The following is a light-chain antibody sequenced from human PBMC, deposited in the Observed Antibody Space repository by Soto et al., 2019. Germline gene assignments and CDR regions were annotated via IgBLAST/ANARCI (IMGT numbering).Light chain of an antibody. CDR1: QSVSSSY. CDR3: QQYGSSPT. V-gene: IGKV3-20*01. Sequence: EIVLTQSPGTLSLSPGERATLSCRASQSVSSSYLAWYQQKPGQAPRLLIDGASSRATGIPDRFSGSGSGTDFTLTISRLEPDDFAVYYCQQYGSSPTFGGGTKVEIK. CDR2: GAS. J-gene: IGKJ4*01.